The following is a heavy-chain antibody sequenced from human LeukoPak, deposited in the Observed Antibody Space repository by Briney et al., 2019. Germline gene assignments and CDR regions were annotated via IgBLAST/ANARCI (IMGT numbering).Heavy chain of an antibody. J-gene: IGHJ4*02. D-gene: IGHD6-13*01. CDR2: MNPVSGNA. Sequence: VASVKVSCKASGYTFTNFDINWVRQAPGQGLEWMGWMNPVSGNAGSAQKFQGRVTLTRDTSISTAYMELSRLRSDDTAVYYCARDFGVLGSSWSGGETDYWGQGTLVTVSS. V-gene: IGHV1-8*01. CDR1: GYTFTNFD. CDR3: ARDFGVLGSSWSGGETDY.